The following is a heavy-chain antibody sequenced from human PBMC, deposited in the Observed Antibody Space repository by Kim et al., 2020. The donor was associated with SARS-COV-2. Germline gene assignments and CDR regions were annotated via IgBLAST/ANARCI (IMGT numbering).Heavy chain of an antibody. CDR2: IYYSGST. Sequence: SETLSLTCTVSGGSISSYYWSWIRQPPGKGLEWIGYIYYSGSTNYNPSLKSRVTISVDTSKNQFSLKLSSVTAADTAVYYCAGEKYSSSSRPPFSRYCGQGTLVTVSS. D-gene: IGHD6-6*01. CDR3: AGEKYSSSSRPPFSRY. CDR1: GGSISSYY. J-gene: IGHJ4*02. V-gene: IGHV4-59*01.